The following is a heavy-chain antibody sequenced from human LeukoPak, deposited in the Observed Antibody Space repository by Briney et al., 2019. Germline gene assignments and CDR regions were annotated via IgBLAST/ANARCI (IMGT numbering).Heavy chain of an antibody. V-gene: IGHV1-18*01. CDR2: ISAYNGNT. CDR3: ARDAPNYYDSSGYHLPRFDY. D-gene: IGHD3-22*01. Sequence: ASVKVSCKASGYTFTSYGISWVRQAPGQGLEWMGWISAYNGNTNYAQKLQGRVTMTTDTSTSTAYMELRSLRSDDPAVYYCARDAPNYYDSSGYHLPRFDYWGQGTLVTVSS. J-gene: IGHJ4*02. CDR1: GYTFTSYG.